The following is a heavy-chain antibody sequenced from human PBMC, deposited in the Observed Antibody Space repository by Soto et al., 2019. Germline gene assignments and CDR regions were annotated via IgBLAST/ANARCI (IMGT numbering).Heavy chain of an antibody. V-gene: IGHV1-69*01. J-gene: IGHJ6*02. D-gene: IGHD3-16*01. CDR3: ARQALRYGYYCYGMDV. Sequence: QVQLVQSGAEVKKPGSSVKVSCKASGGTFSSYAISWVRQAPGQGLEWMGGIIPIFGTANYAQKFQGRVTITDDESTSTVYMEVSSLRSEDMAVYYCARQALRYGYYCYGMDVWGQGTTVTVSS. CDR2: IIPIFGTA. CDR1: GGTFSSYA.